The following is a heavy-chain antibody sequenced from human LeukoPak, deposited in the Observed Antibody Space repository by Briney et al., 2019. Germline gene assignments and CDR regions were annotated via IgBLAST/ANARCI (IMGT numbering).Heavy chain of an antibody. Sequence: SETLSLTCTISGASISDTNWWTWVRQPPGKGLEWIGEINHSGSTNYNPSLKSRVTISVDTSKNQFSLKLSSVTAADTAVYYCARLYYYDSSGYYSRRDAFDIWGQGTMVTVSS. J-gene: IGHJ3*02. CDR2: INHSGST. D-gene: IGHD3-22*01. V-gene: IGHV4-4*02. CDR1: GASISDTNW. CDR3: ARLYYYDSSGYYSRRDAFDI.